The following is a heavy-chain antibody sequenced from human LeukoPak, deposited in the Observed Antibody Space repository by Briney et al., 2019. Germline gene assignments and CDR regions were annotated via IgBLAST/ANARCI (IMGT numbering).Heavy chain of an antibody. V-gene: IGHV4-34*01. CDR1: GGSFSGYY. J-gene: IGHJ4*02. Sequence: KPSETLSLTCAVYGGSFSGYYWSWIRQPPGKWLEWIGEINHSGSTNYNPSLKSRVTISVDTSKNQFSLKLSSVTAADTAVYYCARAQDWYISREEGDYWGQGTLVTVSS. D-gene: IGHD6-13*01. CDR2: INHSGST. CDR3: ARAQDWYISREEGDY.